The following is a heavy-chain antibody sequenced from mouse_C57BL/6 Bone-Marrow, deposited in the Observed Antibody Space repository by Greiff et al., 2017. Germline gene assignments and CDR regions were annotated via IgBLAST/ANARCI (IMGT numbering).Heavy chain of an antibody. Sequence: VQLQQSGAELVKPGASVKMSCKASGYTFTTYPIEWMKQNPGKSLEWIGNFHPYNDDTKYNEKFKGKATLTVEKSSSTVYLLLSRLTSDDSAVYYCARGGNYGGHYFDYWGQGTTLTVSS. CDR3: ARGGNYGGHYFDY. V-gene: IGHV1-47*01. CDR1: GYTFTTYP. CDR2: FHPYNDDT. J-gene: IGHJ2*01. D-gene: IGHD2-1*01.